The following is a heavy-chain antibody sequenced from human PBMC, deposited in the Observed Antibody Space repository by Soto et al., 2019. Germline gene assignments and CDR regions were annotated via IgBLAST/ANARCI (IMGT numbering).Heavy chain of an antibody. J-gene: IGHJ6*01. Sequence: QMQLQESGPGLVRPSETLSLTCTVSGDSLSSPTYYWTWIRQPPVKGLEWIAHIYYSGRTIYNPSPQSRVAISVDTSKNQFYLELNSVTAADTAVYFCAQETTERKYYSGLDLWGQGTTVIVSS. V-gene: IGHV4-61*01. CDR1: GDSLSSPTYY. CDR2: IYYSGRT. CDR3: AQETTERKYYSGLDL. D-gene: IGHD4-17*01.